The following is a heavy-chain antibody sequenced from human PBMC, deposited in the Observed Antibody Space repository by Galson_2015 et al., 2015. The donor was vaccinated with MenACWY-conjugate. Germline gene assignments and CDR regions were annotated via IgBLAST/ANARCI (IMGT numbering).Heavy chain of an antibody. CDR1: GFTFSNYG. J-gene: IGHJ6*02. CDR3: ARSSGMDV. V-gene: IGHV3-23*01. CDR2: ISDGGGYI. Sequence: SLRLSCAASGFTFSNYGMHWVRQAPGKGLEWVSSISDGGGYIYYADSVKGRFTISRDNSRNTLFLQMNSLRADDTAVYFCARSSGMDVWGQGTTVTVSS.